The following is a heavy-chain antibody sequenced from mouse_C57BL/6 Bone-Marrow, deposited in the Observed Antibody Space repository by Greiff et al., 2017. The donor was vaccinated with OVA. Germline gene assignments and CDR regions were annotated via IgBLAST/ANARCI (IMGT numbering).Heavy chain of an antibody. Sequence: QVHVKQPGAELVKPGASVKLSCKASGYTFTSYWMHWVKQRPGQGLEWIGMIHPNSGSTNYNEKFKSKATLTVDKSSSTAYMQLSSLTSEDSAVYYCARYDFYVYWGQGTLVTVSA. CDR1: GYTFTSYW. J-gene: IGHJ3*01. CDR2: IHPNSGST. CDR3: ARYDFYVY. D-gene: IGHD2-4*01. V-gene: IGHV1-64*01.